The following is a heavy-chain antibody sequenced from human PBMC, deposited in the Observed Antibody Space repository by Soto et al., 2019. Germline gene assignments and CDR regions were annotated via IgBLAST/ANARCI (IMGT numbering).Heavy chain of an antibody. V-gene: IGHV1-69*14. CDR1: GGTFRSYA. CDR3: ARDSGVYYYDSSDYYSYYGMDV. CDR2: LIPIFGTA. J-gene: IGHJ6*02. Sequence: QVQLVQSGAEVKKPGSSVKVSCKASGGTFRSYAISWVRQAPGQGLEWMGGLIPIFGTANYAQQLQGRVTITGDKSTGTAYMELSSLSAEATAVYYCARDSGVYYYDSSDYYSYYGMDVWGQGTTVTVSS. D-gene: IGHD3-22*01.